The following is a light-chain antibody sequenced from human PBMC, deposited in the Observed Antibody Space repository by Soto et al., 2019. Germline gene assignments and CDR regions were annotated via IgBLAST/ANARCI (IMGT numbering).Light chain of an antibody. CDR1: QSVSSY. J-gene: IGKJ5*01. Sequence: EIVLTQSPATLSFSPGERATLSCRASQSVSSYLAWYQQKPGQPPGLLIYGASSRATGIPDRFSGSGSGTDFTLTISRLEPEDFAVFYCQHYDSLPITFGQGTRLEIK. CDR2: GAS. CDR3: QHYDSLPIT. V-gene: IGKV3-20*01.